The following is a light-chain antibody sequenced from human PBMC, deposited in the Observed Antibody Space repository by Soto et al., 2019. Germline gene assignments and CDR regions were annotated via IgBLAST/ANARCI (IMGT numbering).Light chain of an antibody. CDR3: QQYGGSPET. CDR2: GVS. J-gene: IGKJ1*01. Sequence: EIVLTQSPGTLYLSPGERATLSCRASQSISNTFRAWYQQKPVQAPRLLIHGVSNRATGIPDRFSGSGSGTEFTLIISRLEPEDFAVYYCQQYGGSPETFGQGTKVEIK. V-gene: IGKV3-20*01. CDR1: QSISNTF.